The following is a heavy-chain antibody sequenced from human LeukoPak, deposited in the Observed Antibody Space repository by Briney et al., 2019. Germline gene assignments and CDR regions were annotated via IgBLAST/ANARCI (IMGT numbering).Heavy chain of an antibody. D-gene: IGHD3-22*01. CDR3: ATNKSPGYDSSGYYH. CDR1: GYSFTSYW. Sequence: GESLKISCKGSGYSFTSYWIGWVRQMPGKGLEWMGIIYPGDSDTRYSPSFQGQVTISADKSISTAYLQWSSLKASDTAMYYCATNKSPGYDSSGYYHWGQGTLVTVSP. CDR2: IYPGDSDT. V-gene: IGHV5-51*01. J-gene: IGHJ5*02.